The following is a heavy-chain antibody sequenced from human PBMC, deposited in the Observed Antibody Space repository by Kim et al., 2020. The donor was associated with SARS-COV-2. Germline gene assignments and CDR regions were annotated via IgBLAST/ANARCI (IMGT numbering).Heavy chain of an antibody. J-gene: IGHJ2*01. CDR1: GGSFSGYY. V-gene: IGHV4-34*01. CDR3: ARRPAAPNNSQWYFDL. Sequence: SETLSLTCAVYGGSFSGYYWSWIRQPPGKGLEWIGEINHSGSTNYNPSLKSRVTISVDTSKNQFSLKLSSVTAADTAVYYCARRPAAPNNSQWYFDLWGRGTLVTVSS. D-gene: IGHD2-2*01. CDR2: INHSGST.